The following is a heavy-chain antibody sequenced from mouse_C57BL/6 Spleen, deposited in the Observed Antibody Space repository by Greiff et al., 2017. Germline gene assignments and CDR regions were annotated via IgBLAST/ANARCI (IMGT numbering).Heavy chain of an antibody. CDR3: TRSRGGTY. Sequence: QVQLQQSGAELVRPGASVTLSCKASGYTFTDYEMHWVKQTPVHGLEWIGAIDPETGGTAYNQKFKGMAILTANKSSSTAYMELRSLTSEDSAVYYCTRSRGGTYWGQGTTLTVSS. V-gene: IGHV1-15*01. CDR2: IDPETGGT. D-gene: IGHD4-1*01. CDR1: GYTFTDYE. J-gene: IGHJ2*01.